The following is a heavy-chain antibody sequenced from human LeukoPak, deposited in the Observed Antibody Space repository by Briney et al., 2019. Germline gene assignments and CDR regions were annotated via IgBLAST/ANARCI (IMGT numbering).Heavy chain of an antibody. CDR3: ARGAVIAVALFDAFDI. D-gene: IGHD6-19*01. Sequence: ASVKVSCKASGYTFTSYALHWVRQAPGQRLEWKGWINSGNGNTKYSQKLQGRVTITRDTSANTAYMELSSLRSEDTAVYYCARGAVIAVALFDAFDIWGQGTMVTVSS. J-gene: IGHJ3*02. V-gene: IGHV1-3*01. CDR1: GYTFTSYA. CDR2: INSGNGNT.